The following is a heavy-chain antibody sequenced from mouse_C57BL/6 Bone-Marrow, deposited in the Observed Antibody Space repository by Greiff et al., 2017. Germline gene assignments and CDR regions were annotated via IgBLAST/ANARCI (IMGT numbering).Heavy chain of an antibody. Sequence: VQLQQPGAELVMPGASVKLSCKASGYTFTSYWMHWVKQRPGQGLEWIGEIDPSDSYTNYNQKLKGKSTLTVDKSASTAYMQLSSLTSEDSAVYYCAREYYTWFAYWGQGTLVTVSA. D-gene: IGHD2-12*01. CDR1: GYTFTSYW. CDR3: AREYYTWFAY. CDR2: IDPSDSYT. J-gene: IGHJ3*01. V-gene: IGHV1-69*01.